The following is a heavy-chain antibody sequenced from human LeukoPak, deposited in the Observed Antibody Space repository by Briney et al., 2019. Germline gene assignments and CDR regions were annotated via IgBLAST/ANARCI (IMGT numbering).Heavy chain of an antibody. CDR1: GYTSSSYG. V-gene: IGHV1-18*01. CDR2: INAYNGNT. D-gene: IGHD6-13*01. CDR3: ARVGIPGTAAAGTLIIIDY. Sequence: ASVTVSCKTSGYTSSSYGISWVRQAPGQGLEWMGWINAYNGNTKYAQKVQGRVTMTTDTSTSTAYMELRSLRSDDTAVYHCARVGIPGTAAAGTLIIIDYWGQGTLVPVSS. J-gene: IGHJ4*02.